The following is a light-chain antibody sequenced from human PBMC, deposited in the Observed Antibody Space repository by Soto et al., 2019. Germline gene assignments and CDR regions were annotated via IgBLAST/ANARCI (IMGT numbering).Light chain of an antibody. CDR3: QQYGSSPPYT. J-gene: IGKJ2*01. Sequence: EVVLTQAPGTLSLSPGERATLSCRASQSVSNNYLAWYQQKPGQSPKLLIFGSSDRATGIPDRFSGSGSGTDFTLTISSLEPEDFAVYYCQQYGSSPPYTFGQGNNLEIK. CDR2: GSS. CDR1: QSVSNNY. V-gene: IGKV3-20*01.